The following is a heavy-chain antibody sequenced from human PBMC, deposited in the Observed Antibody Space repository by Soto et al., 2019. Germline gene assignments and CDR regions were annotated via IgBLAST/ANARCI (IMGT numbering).Heavy chain of an antibody. D-gene: IGHD3-16*02. CDR1: GFTFSSYA. CDR3: ARAPGNLSDY. J-gene: IGHJ4*02. V-gene: IGHV3-30-3*01. CDR2: ISYDESNK. Sequence: QVQLVESGGGVVQPGRSLRLSCAASGFTFSSYARHWVRHAPGKGLEWVAVISYDESNKYYADSVKGRFTISRDNSENTLYLQMNSLRADDTAVYYCARAPGNLSDYWGQGTLVTVSS.